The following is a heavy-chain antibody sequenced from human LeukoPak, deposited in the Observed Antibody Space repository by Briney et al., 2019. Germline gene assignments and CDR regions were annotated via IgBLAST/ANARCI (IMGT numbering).Heavy chain of an antibody. CDR2: IYSGGST. CDR3: ARRAGGLARNNWFDP. V-gene: IGHV3-66*01. J-gene: IGHJ5*02. D-gene: IGHD3-16*01. CDR1: GFTVSSYY. Sequence: GGSLRLSCAASGFTVSSYYMSWVRQAPGKGLEWVSFIYSGGSTYYADSVKGRFTISRDNSKNTLYLKMNSLRAVDTAVYYCARRAGGLARNNWFDPWGQGTLVTVSS.